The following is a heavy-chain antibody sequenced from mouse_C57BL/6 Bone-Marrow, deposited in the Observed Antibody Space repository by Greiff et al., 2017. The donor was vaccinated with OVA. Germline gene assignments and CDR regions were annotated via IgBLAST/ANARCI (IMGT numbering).Heavy chain of an antibody. D-gene: IGHD2-1*01. V-gene: IGHV5-9*01. CDR3: ARRDGNYKGYYAMDY. CDR1: GFTFSSYT. Sequence: DVMLVESGGGLVKPGGSLKLSCAASGFTFSSYTMSWVRQTPEKRLEWVATISGGGGNTYYPDSVKGRFTISRDNAKNTLYLQMSSLRSEDTAMYYCARRDGNYKGYYAMDYWGQGTSVTVSS. J-gene: IGHJ4*01. CDR2: ISGGGGNT.